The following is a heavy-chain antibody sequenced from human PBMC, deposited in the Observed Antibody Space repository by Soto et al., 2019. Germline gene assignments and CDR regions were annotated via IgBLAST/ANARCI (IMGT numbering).Heavy chain of an antibody. D-gene: IGHD5-18*01. CDR1: GYTFTSYA. CDR3: ASGYSDGIPLDY. J-gene: IGHJ4*01. V-gene: IGHV1-3*01. Sequence: QVQLVQSGAEVKKPGASVKVSCKASGYTFTSYAMHWVRQAPGQRLEWMGWINAGNGNTKYSQKFQGRVTITRDSSTSIAYVVMSSLRSEDTAVYYCASGYSDGIPLDYWGQGTLVTVSS. CDR2: INAGNGNT.